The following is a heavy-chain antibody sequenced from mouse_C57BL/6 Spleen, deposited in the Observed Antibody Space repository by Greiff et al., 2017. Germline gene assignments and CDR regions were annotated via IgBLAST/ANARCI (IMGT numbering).Heavy chain of an antibody. Sequence: VMLVESGPELVKPGASVKISCKASGYAFSSSWMNWVKQRPGKGLEWIGRIYPGDGDTNYNGKFKGKATLTADKSSSTAYMQLSSLTSEDSAVYFCARSGDYDGTPYYAMDYWGQGTSVTVSS. V-gene: IGHV1-82*01. CDR3: ARSGDYDGTPYYAMDY. J-gene: IGHJ4*01. D-gene: IGHD2-4*01. CDR2: IYPGDGDT. CDR1: GYAFSSSW.